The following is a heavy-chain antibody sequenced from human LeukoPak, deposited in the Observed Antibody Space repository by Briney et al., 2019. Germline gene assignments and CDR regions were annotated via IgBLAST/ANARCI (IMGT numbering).Heavy chain of an antibody. CDR1: GFAFSSYA. CDR2: ISGSGGST. D-gene: IGHD6-13*01. V-gene: IGHV3-23*01. J-gene: IGHJ4*02. Sequence: HAGGSLRLSCAASGFAFSSYAMSWVRQAPGKGLKWVSTISGSGGSTYYADSVKGRFTISRDNSKNTLYLQMNSLRAEDTAVYYCAKDERGQHRDYWGQGTLVTVSS. CDR3: AKDERGQHRDY.